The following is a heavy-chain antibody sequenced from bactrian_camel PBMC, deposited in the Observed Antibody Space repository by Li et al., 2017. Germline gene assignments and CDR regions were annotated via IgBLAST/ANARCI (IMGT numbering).Heavy chain of an antibody. CDR1: GLTFATYA. CDR2: IIDGEGST. Sequence: VQLVESGGGSVQAGGSLKLSCTASGLTFATYAGAWFRQAPGKEREGVAIIDGEGSTAYSDSVKGRYTISKDNAKHTLYLQMNSLKPEDTAMYYSAATEKTRAYGFVVLAAEYGLVGPGHPGHRL. D-gene: IGHD5*01. V-gene: IGHV3S63*01. CDR3: AATEKTRAYGFVVLAAEYGL. J-gene: IGHJ4*01.